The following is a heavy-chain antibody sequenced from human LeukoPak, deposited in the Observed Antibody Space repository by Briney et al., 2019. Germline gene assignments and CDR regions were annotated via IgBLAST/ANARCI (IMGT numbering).Heavy chain of an antibody. J-gene: IGHJ6*02. CDR1: GGSISRYY. Sequence: SETLSLTCTVSGGSISRYYWSWIRQPPGKGLEWTGYIYYSGSTNYNPSLKSRVTISVDTSKNQFSLKLSSVTAADTAVYYCARDRGPPYYYYGMDVWGQGTTVTVSS. CDR2: IYYSGST. CDR3: ARDRGPPYYYYGMDV. V-gene: IGHV4-59*01.